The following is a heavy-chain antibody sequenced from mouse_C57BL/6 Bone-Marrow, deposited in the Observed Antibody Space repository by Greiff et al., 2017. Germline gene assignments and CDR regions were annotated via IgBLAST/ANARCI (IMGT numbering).Heavy chain of an antibody. V-gene: IGHV6-3*01. J-gene: IGHJ4*01. CDR2: IRLKSDNYAT. CDR3: TALRYPGY. CDR1: GFTFSNYW. D-gene: IGHD1-1*01. Sequence: EVKLMESGGGLVQPGGSMKLSCVASGFTFSNYWMNWVRQSPEKGLEWVAQIRLKSDNYATHYAESVKGRFTISRDDSKSSVYLQMNNLRAEDTGIYYCTALRYPGYWGQGTSVTVSS.